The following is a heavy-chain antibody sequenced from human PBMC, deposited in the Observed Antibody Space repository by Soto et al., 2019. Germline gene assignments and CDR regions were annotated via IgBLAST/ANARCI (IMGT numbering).Heavy chain of an antibody. CDR1: GFAFGNYP. Sequence: EAQLLQSGGGLVPPGGSLRLSCVASGFAFGNYPMAWVRQTPGKGLQWISTISGSGGMTDYEDSVRGRFTVSIDHSKDTVHLQMTSLRADDTAVYYCAKTITTPPSEDSTGRGALIDHWGRGARVIVSS. J-gene: IGHJ4*02. D-gene: IGHD2-8*02. CDR3: AKTITTPPSEDSTGRGALIDH. CDR2: ISGSGGMT. V-gene: IGHV3-23*01.